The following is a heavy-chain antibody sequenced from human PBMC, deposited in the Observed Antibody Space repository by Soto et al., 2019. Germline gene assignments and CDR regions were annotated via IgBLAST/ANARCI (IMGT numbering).Heavy chain of an antibody. V-gene: IGHV4-59*08. CDR2: IYYSGRT. D-gene: IGHD7-27*01. CDR3: TRGPSGDKVDF. J-gene: IGHJ4*02. Sequence: SETLSLTCTVSGGSISSYYWSWIRQPPGKGLEWIGYIYYSGRTYSNPSLMSRATISLDTSKNLFSLNLKSVTAADTAVYYCTRGPSGDKVDFWGQGLLVTVS. CDR1: GGSISSYY.